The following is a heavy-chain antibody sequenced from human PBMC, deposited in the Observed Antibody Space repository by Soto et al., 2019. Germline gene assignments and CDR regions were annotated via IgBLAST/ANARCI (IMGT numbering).Heavy chain of an antibody. V-gene: IGHV3-23*01. J-gene: IGHJ4*02. D-gene: IGHD1-26*01. CDR1: GFTFSNYA. Sequence: GGSLRLSCAASGFTFSNYAMSWIRQAPGKGLEWVSTIRETGNTYYADSVRGRFATSRVNSENTLYLQMSSLRAEDTAVYYCAKQQMGVIRALDYWGQGTLVTVSS. CDR2: IRETGNT. CDR3: AKQQMGVIRALDY.